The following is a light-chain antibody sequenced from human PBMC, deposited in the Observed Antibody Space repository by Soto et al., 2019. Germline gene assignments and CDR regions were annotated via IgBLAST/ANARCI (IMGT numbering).Light chain of an antibody. CDR2: EVN. CDR3: SSYPSSSSLYV. V-gene: IGLV2-14*01. J-gene: IGLJ1*01. Sequence: QSALAQPASVSGSPGQSITISCTGTSTDVGNYNYVSWFQLHPGKAPKVLIYEVNDRPSGVSDRFSGSKSGNTASLTISGLQAEDEADYYCSSYPSSSSLYVFGTGTKVTVL. CDR1: STDVGNYNY.